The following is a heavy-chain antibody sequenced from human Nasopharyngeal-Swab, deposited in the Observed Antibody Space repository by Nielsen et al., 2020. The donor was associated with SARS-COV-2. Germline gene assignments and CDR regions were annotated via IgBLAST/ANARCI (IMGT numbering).Heavy chain of an antibody. Sequence: GESLKISCAASGFTFSSYAMSWVRQAPGKGLGWVSAISGSGGSTYYADSVKGRFTISRDNSKNTLYLQMNSLRAEDTAVYYCAKSVESGIAAAATYYFDYWGQGTLVTVSS. CDR2: ISGSGGST. V-gene: IGHV3-23*01. J-gene: IGHJ4*02. D-gene: IGHD6-13*01. CDR1: GFTFSSYA. CDR3: AKSVESGIAAAATYYFDY.